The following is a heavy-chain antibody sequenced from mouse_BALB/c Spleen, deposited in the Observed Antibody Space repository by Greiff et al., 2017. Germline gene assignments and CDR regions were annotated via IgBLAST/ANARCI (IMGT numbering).Heavy chain of an antibody. J-gene: IGHJ1*01. CDR3: ARRGGYYGYFDV. Sequence: DVKLVESGAELVKPGASVKLSCTASGFNIKDTYMHWVKQRPEQGLEWIGRIDPANGNTKYDPKFQGKATITADTSSNTAYLQLSSLTSEDTAVYYCARRGGYYGYFDVWGAGTTVTVSS. CDR1: GFNIKDTY. V-gene: IGHV14-3*02. CDR2: IDPANGNT. D-gene: IGHD2-2*01.